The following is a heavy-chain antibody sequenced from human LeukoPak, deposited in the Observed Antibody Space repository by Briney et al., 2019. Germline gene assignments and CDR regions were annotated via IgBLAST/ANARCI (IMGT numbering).Heavy chain of an antibody. CDR2: INPNSGGT. CDR1: GYTFTGYY. J-gene: IGHJ4*02. D-gene: IGHD1-26*01. Sequence: ASVKVSCKASGYTFTGYYMHWVRQAPGQGLEWMGWINPNSGGTNYAQKFQGWVTMTRDTSISTAYMELSRLRSDDTAVYYCARDAASVWVPPFYYFDYWGQGTLVTVSS. CDR3: ARDAASVWVPPFYYFDY. V-gene: IGHV1-2*04.